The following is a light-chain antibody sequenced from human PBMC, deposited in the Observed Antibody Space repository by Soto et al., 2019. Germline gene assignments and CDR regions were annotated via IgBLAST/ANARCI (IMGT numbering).Light chain of an antibody. J-gene: IGKJ5*01. V-gene: IGKV1D-12*01. CDR1: QDSAGY. Sequence: IQVTPSPSSASPSVGDRVAITCRASQDSAGYLAWYQHKPGRAPELLIHGASRLQSGVPARFSGSGSGTDFTLSINSLQPEDFATYYCQQAYGFPITFGQGTRLEIK. CDR2: GAS. CDR3: QQAYGFPIT.